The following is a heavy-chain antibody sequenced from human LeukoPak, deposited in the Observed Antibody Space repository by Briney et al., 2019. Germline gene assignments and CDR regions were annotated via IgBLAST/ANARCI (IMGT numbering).Heavy chain of an antibody. V-gene: IGHV4-61*02. Sequence: SETLSLTCTVSGGSISSGSYYWSWIRQPAGKGLEWIGRIYTSGSTNYNPSLKSRVTISVDTSKNQFSLKLSSVTAADTAVYYCAREKDDYGGNSGALDIWGQGTMVTVSS. CDR3: AREKDDYGGNSGALDI. D-gene: IGHD4-23*01. J-gene: IGHJ3*02. CDR2: IYTSGST. CDR1: GGSISSGSYY.